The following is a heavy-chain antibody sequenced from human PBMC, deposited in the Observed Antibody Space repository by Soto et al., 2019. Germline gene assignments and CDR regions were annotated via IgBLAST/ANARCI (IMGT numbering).Heavy chain of an antibody. J-gene: IGHJ4*02. CDR2: IKQDESEK. D-gene: IGHD3-9*01. CDR3: ARGVGYYDILTGTYTRYYFEY. CDR1: GFTFSSYW. V-gene: IGHV3-7*01. Sequence: PGGSLRLSCVASGFTFSSYWMSWVRQAPGKGLEWVANIKQDESEKYYVDSVRGRFTISRDNAKDSLYLQMSSLRAEDTALYYCARGVGYYDILTGTYTRYYFEYWGLGTLVTVSS.